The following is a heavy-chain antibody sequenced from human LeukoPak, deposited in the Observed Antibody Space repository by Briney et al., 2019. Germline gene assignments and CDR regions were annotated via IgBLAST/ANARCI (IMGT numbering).Heavy chain of an antibody. CDR3: ARDMAYYDYVWGSGVDALDI. Sequence: SETLSLTCTVSGGSISSYYWSWIRQPAGKGLEWIGRIYTSGSTNYNPSLKSRVTMSVDTSKNQFSLKLSSVTAADTAVYYCARDMAYYDYVWGSGVDALDIWGQGTMVTVSS. CDR1: GGSISSYY. D-gene: IGHD3-16*01. J-gene: IGHJ3*02. CDR2: IYTSGST. V-gene: IGHV4-4*07.